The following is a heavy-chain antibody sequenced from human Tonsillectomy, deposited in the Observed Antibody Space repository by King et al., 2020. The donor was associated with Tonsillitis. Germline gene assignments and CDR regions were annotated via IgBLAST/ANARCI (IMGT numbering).Heavy chain of an antibody. CDR3: ARDLDYYGSGSLEH. V-gene: IGHV3-11*06. Sequence: VQLVESGGGLVKPGGSLRLSCAASGFTFSDYYMTWIRQAPGKGLEWISYISSTSNYTDYSDSVRGRFTIFRDNAKNSLYLQMNSLRAEDTAVYYCARDLDYYGSGSLEHWGQGPLVTVSS. D-gene: IGHD3-10*01. CDR2: ISSTSNYT. J-gene: IGHJ1*01. CDR1: GFTFSDYY.